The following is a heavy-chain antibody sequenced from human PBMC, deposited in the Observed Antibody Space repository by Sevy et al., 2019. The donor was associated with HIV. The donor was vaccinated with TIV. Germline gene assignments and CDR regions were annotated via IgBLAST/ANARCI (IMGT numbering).Heavy chain of an antibody. D-gene: IGHD1-26*01. J-gene: IGHJ4*02. Sequence: SGTLSLTCIVSGGSITSLYWNWIRQPPGKGLEWIANIYYNGHINYNPSLKSRVTLSLDTSKNQFSLRLSSVTAADTAMYYCAGENAWGRGYSWGQGTLVTVS. CDR1: GGSITSLY. CDR3: AGENAWGRGYS. V-gene: IGHV4-59*08. CDR2: IYYNGHI.